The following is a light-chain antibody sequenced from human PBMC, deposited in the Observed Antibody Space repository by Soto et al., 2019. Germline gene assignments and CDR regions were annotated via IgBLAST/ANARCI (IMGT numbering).Light chain of an antibody. V-gene: IGKV3-11*01. CDR2: QNS. Sequence: ELVLTQSPATLPSFPGESVTPSCRASQYINTRLAWYQHRPGQAPRLLIYQNSIRAAGIPDRFSASGSGTDLTLTISEVQPEDFALYYCHQRQSWPRTFGQGTKVDIK. CDR1: QYINTR. CDR3: HQRQSWPRT. J-gene: IGKJ1*01.